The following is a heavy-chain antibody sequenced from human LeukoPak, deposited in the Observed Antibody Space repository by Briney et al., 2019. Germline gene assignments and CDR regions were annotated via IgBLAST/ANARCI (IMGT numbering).Heavy chain of an antibody. J-gene: IGHJ4*02. CDR2: VWFDGSNK. CDR1: GFTFSSYA. V-gene: IGHV3-33*08. Sequence: GGSLRLSCAASGFTFSSYAMSWVRQAPGKGLEWVAVVWFDGSNKYYADSVKGRFTISRDNSKNMLYLQMNSLRAEDTAVFYCARSTYFGDYWGQGILVTVSS. CDR3: ARSTYFGDY. D-gene: IGHD2/OR15-2a*01.